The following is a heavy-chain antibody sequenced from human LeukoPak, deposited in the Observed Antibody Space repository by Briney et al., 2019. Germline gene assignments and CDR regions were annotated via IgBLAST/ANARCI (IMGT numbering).Heavy chain of an antibody. V-gene: IGHV4-61*05. CDR1: GDSITSSAFY. Sequence: PSETLSLTCTVSGDSITSSAFYWSWIRQPPGKGLEWIGYIYYSGSTNYNPSLKSRVTISVDTSKNQFSLKLSSVTAADTAVYYCARHQRQFDYWGQGTLVTVSS. J-gene: IGHJ4*02. CDR2: IYYSGST. CDR3: ARHQRQFDY.